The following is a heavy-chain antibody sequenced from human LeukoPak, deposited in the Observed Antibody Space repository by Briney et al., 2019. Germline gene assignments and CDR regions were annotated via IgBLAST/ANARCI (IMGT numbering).Heavy chain of an antibody. CDR2: IYSGGST. D-gene: IGHD6-13*01. CDR1: GFTLNNAW. CDR3: GSSRPTDY. V-gene: IGHV3-53*01. Sequence: GGSLRLSCAASGFTLNNAWMSWVRQAPGKGLEWVSVIYSGGSTYYADSVKGRFTISRDNSKNTLYLQMNSLRAEDTAVYYCGSSRPTDYWGQGTLVTVSS. J-gene: IGHJ4*02.